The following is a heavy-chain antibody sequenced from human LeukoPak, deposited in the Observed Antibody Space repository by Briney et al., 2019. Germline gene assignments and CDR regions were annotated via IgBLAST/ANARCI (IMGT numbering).Heavy chain of an antibody. J-gene: IGHJ6*02. CDR2: VYYSGST. D-gene: IGHD2/OR15-2a*01. Sequence: SETLSLTCTVSGGSISSGDYYWSWIRQPPGKGLEWIGYVYYSGSTYYNPSLKSRVTISVDTSKNQFSLKLSSVTAADTAVYYCARDLVNRIPYYYYGMDVWGQGTTVTVSS. V-gene: IGHV4-30-4*01. CDR1: GGSISSGDYY. CDR3: ARDLVNRIPYYYYGMDV.